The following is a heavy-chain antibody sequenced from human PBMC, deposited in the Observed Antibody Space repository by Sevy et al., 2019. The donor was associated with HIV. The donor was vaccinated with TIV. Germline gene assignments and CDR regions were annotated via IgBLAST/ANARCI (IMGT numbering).Heavy chain of an antibody. CDR3: AKESGSYYDFWSGHDAFDI. V-gene: IGHV3-30*18. CDR1: GFNFSSYG. D-gene: IGHD3-3*01. CDR2: ISYDGSSK. Sequence: GGSLRLSCAASGFNFSSYGMHWVRQAPGKGLEWVAVISYDGSSKYYADSGKGRFTISRDNSKNTVYLQINRLRAEDTAVYYCAKESGSYYDFWSGHDAFDIWGQGTMVTVSS. J-gene: IGHJ3*02.